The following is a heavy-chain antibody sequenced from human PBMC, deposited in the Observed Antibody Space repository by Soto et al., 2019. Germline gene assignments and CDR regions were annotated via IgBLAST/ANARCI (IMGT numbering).Heavy chain of an antibody. J-gene: IGHJ6*02. CDR2: IYPGDSDT. Sequence: PGESLKISCKGSGYSFTSYWIGWVRQMPGKGLEWMGIIYPGDSDTRYSPSFQGQVTISADKPISTAYLQWSSLKASDTAMYYCARGGSLAASESRYYYGMDVWGQGTTVTVSS. D-gene: IGHD6-6*01. CDR1: GYSFTSYW. CDR3: ARGGSLAASESRYYYGMDV. V-gene: IGHV5-51*01.